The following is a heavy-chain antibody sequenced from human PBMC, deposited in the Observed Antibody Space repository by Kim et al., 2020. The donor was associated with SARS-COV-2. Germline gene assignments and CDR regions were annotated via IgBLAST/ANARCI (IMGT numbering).Heavy chain of an antibody. D-gene: IGHD6-6*01. J-gene: IGHJ4*01. CDR1: GFTFSSYA. CDR3: ARVGSACPGAYYFDY. Sequence: GGSLRLSCAASGFTFSSYAMHWVRQAPGKGLEWVAVISYDGSNKYYADSVKGRYTISRDNSKNTLYLQMNSLRAEDTAVYYCARVGSACPGAYYFDYWG. V-gene: IGHV3-30-3*01. CDR2: ISYDGSNK.